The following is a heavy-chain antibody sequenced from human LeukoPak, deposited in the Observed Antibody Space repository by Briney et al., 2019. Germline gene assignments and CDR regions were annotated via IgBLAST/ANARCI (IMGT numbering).Heavy chain of an antibody. CDR1: GGSFSGYY. CDR3: ARAPYGDYVGVYLDY. Sequence: PSETLSLTCAVYGGSFSGYYWSWIRQPPGKGLEWIGEINHSGSTNYNPSLKSRVTISVDTSKNQFSLKLSSVTAADTAVYYCARAPYGDYVGVYLDYWGQGTLVTVSS. V-gene: IGHV4-34*01. CDR2: INHSGST. D-gene: IGHD4-17*01. J-gene: IGHJ4*02.